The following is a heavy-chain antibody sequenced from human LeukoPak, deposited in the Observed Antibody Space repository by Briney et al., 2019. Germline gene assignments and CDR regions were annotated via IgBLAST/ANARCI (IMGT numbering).Heavy chain of an antibody. V-gene: IGHV3-74*01. CDR2: INSDGSST. CDR1: GFTFSDHW. Sequence: PGGSLRLSCAASGFTFSDHWMHWVRQAPGKGLVWVSRINSDGSSTSYADSVKGRFTISRDNSKNTLYLQMNSLRAEDTAVYYCAKWVEVGSFDYWGQGTLVTVSS. CDR3: AKWVEVGSFDY. D-gene: IGHD2-15*01. J-gene: IGHJ4*02.